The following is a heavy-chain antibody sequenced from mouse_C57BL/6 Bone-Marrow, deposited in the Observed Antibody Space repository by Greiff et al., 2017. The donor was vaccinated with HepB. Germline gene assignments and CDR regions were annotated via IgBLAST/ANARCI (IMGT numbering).Heavy chain of an antibody. D-gene: IGHD2-1*01. CDR2: TFYSGIT. CDR1: GFSINSDCY. J-gene: IGHJ3*01. Sequence: EVQLQESGPSLVRPSQTLSLTCTVTGFSINSDCYWIWIRQFPGNKLEYIGYTFYSGITYYNPSLESRTYITRDTSKNQFSLKLSSVTTEDTATYYCARDNPPIFYGNPSWFAYWGQGTLVTVSA. CDR3: ARDNPPIFYGNPSWFAY. V-gene: IGHV3-3*01.